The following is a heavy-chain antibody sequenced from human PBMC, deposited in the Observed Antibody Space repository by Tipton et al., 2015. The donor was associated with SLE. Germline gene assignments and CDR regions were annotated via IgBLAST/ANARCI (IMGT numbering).Heavy chain of an antibody. CDR2: MHYRGNT. Sequence: GLVKPSETLSLTCTVSGDSISGSAYYWGWIRQPPGKGLEWIGSMHYRGNTYYRASLKSRVTISVDTSKKQFSLKLSSVTAADTAVYYCARKDTTMVWGDYYYGMDVWGQGTTVTVSS. J-gene: IGHJ6*02. D-gene: IGHD5-18*01. CDR1: GDSISGSAYY. V-gene: IGHV4-39*07. CDR3: ARKDTTMVWGDYYYGMDV.